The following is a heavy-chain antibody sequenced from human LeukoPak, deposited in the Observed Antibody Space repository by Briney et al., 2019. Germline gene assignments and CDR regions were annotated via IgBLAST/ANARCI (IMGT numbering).Heavy chain of an antibody. CDR2: TIPILGIA. CDR1: GGTFSSYA. Sequence: ASVKVSCKASGGTFSSYAISWVRQAPGQGLEWMGRTIPILGIANYAQKFQGRVTITADKSTSTAYMELSSLRSEDTAVYYCARGVADSGDAFDIWGQGTMVTVSS. CDR3: ARGVADSGDAFDI. J-gene: IGHJ3*02. D-gene: IGHD1-26*01. V-gene: IGHV1-69*04.